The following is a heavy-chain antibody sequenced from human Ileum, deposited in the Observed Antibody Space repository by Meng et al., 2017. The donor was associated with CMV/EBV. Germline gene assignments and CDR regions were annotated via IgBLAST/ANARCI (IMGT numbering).Heavy chain of an antibody. D-gene: IGHD6-13*01. CDR1: CDYISSSNYY. J-gene: IGHJ4*02. Sequence: TCTVSCDYISSSNYYWAWVRPPPGKGLGWIGSIHYSGRTYYSPSLKSRVTISVDTSRNQFSLKLTSVTAADTAVYYCAMEEKSAAGYWGQGTLVTVSS. CDR2: IHYSGRT. CDR3: AMEEKSAAGY. V-gene: IGHV4-39*01.